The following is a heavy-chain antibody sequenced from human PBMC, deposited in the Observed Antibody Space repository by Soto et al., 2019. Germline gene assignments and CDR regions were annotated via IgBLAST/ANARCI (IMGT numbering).Heavy chain of an antibody. Sequence: PSETLSLTCTVSGGSISSYYWSWIRQPPGKGLEWIGYIYYSGSTNYNPSLKSRVTISVDTSKNQFPLKLSSVTAADTAVYYCATSMVRGVNYYYYYMDVWGKGTTVTVSS. V-gene: IGHV4-59*08. D-gene: IGHD3-10*01. CDR1: GGSISSYY. CDR2: IYYSGST. CDR3: ATSMVRGVNYYYYYMDV. J-gene: IGHJ6*03.